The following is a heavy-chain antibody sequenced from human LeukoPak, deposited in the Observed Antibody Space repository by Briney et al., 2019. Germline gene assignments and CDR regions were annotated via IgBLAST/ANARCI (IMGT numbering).Heavy chain of an antibody. CDR1: GGSISTSGYL. Sequence: PSETLSLTCTVSGGSISTSGYLWGWIRQPPGKGLEWIGSISYSGSTSYNPSLKSRVTISVDTSKNQFSLKLSSVTAADTAVYYCARGLLEPYYMDVWGKGTTVTVSS. CDR3: ARGLLEPYYMDV. CDR2: ISYSGST. D-gene: IGHD1-1*01. V-gene: IGHV4-39*01. J-gene: IGHJ6*03.